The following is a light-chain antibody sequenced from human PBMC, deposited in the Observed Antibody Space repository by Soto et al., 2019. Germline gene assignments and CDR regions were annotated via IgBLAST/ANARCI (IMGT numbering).Light chain of an antibody. CDR1: QSVSRSY. J-gene: IGKJ5*01. CDR3: QQYTGPPTT. CDR2: GAS. V-gene: IGKV3-20*01. Sequence: EIVLTQSPGTLSLSPGDRATLSCRASQSVSRSYLAWCQQRPGQAPRLLIYGASTRAAGIPDRFSGSGSGTDFTLTITRLEPEDSAVYFCQQYTGPPTTFGQGTRLEIK.